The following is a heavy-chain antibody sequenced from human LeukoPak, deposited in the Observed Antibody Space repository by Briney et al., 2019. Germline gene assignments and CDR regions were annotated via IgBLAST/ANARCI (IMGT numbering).Heavy chain of an antibody. J-gene: IGHJ4*02. CDR2: MYTSEST. V-gene: IGHV4-4*07. D-gene: IGHD3-3*01. Sequence: SETLSLTCTVSGDSISSYYWSWIRQPAGKGLEWIGRMYTSESTNYNPSLKSRVTMSVDTSKNQFSLKLSSVTAADTAVYYCARAQGYAFYYFDYWGQGTLVTVSS. CDR1: GDSISSYY. CDR3: ARAQGYAFYYFDY.